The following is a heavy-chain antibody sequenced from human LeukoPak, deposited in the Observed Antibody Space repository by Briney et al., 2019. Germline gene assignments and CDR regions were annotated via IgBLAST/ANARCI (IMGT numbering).Heavy chain of an antibody. CDR3: ARDRVGDYEGFFDY. J-gene: IGHJ4*02. CDR1: GFSFTNYA. V-gene: IGHV3-33*01. Sequence: GRSLRLSCVPSGFSFTNYAMHWVRQAPGKGLQWVAVIWYDGTNEHYADSVKGRFTISRDNSKKMLYLQMNSLRADDTAVYYCARDRVGDYEGFFDYWGQGTLVTVSS. CDR2: IWYDGTNE. D-gene: IGHD4-17*01.